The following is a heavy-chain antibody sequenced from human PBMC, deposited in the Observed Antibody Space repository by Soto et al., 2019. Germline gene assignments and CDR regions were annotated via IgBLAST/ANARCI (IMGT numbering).Heavy chain of an antibody. CDR3: ARGYSGFLYYYDSSGLEYFQH. V-gene: IGHV3-30-3*01. D-gene: IGHD3-22*01. CDR2: ISYDGSNK. J-gene: IGHJ1*01. CDR1: GFTFSSYA. Sequence: PGGSLRLSCAASGFTFSSYAMHWVRQAPGKGLEWVAVISYDGSNKYYADSVKGRFTISRDNSKNTLYLQMNSLRAEDTAVYYCARGYSGFLYYYDSSGLEYFQHGGQGT.